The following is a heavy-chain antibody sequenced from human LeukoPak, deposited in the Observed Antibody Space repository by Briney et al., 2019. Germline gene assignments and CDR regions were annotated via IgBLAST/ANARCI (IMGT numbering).Heavy chain of an antibody. CDR1: GFTFSNAW. J-gene: IGHJ3*02. V-gene: IGHV3-15*01. CDR2: IKSKTDGGTT. D-gene: IGHD2-15*01. Sequence: GGSLRLSCAASGFTFSNAWMSWVRQAPGKGLEWVGRIKSKTDGGTTDYAAPVKGRFTISRDNSKNTLYLQMNSLRAEDTAVYYCARGAEDIVVVVAASPPRGAFDIWGQGTMVTVSS. CDR3: ARGAEDIVVVVAASPPRGAFDI.